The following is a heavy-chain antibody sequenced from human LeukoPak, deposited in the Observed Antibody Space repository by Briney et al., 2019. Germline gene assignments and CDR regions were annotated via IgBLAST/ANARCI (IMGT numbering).Heavy chain of an antibody. Sequence: SETLSLTCTVSGGSISSSSYYWGWIRQPPGKGLEWIGSIYYSGSTYYNPSLKSRVTISVDTSKNQFSLKLSSVTAADTAVYYCARPTRPHYDFWSGYPHDAFDIWGQGTMVTVSS. V-gene: IGHV4-39*01. D-gene: IGHD3-3*01. CDR2: IYYSGST. J-gene: IGHJ3*02. CDR3: ARPTRPHYDFWSGYPHDAFDI. CDR1: GGSISSSSYY.